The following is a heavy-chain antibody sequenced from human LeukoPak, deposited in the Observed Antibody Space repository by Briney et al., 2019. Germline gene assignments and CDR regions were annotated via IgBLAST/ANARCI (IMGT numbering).Heavy chain of an antibody. CDR2: MHYSGST. CDR3: ASSLWGSGTLLS. Sequence: SETLSLTCTVSGGSISSYYWTWIRQPPGKGLEWIGYMHYSGSTNYNPSLKSRVTISVDTSKNQFSLKLSSVTAADTAVYYCASSLWGSGTLLSWGQGTLVTVSS. CDR1: GGSISSYY. V-gene: IGHV4-59*01. J-gene: IGHJ4*02. D-gene: IGHD3-10*01.